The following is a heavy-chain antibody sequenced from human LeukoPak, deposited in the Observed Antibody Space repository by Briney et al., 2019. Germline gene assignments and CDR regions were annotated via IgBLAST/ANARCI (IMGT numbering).Heavy chain of an antibody. J-gene: IGHJ4*02. D-gene: IGHD2-2*01. CDR2: IYYNGST. Sequence: SETLSLTCTVSGGSISSSSYYWGWISQPPGKGLEWIGSIYYNGSTYYNPSLKSRVTISVDTSKNQFSLKLSSVTAADTAVYYCARGRRGARYCSSTSCYRGQPGDFDYWGQGTLVTVSS. CDR1: GGSISSSSYY. V-gene: IGHV4-39*07. CDR3: ARGRRGARYCSSTSCYRGQPGDFDY.